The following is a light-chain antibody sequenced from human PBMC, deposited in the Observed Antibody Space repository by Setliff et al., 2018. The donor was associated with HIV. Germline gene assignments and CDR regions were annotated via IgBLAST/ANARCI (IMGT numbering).Light chain of an antibody. Sequence: DIVMTQSPDSLTVSLGERATINCKSSKSLLSSSNNKNYLTWYQQKPGQPPKLLIYWASTRESGVPDRFSGSGSGTDFTLTISSLQAEDVAIYYCQQYSATPLTFGGGTKV. CDR1: KSLLSSSNNKNY. CDR3: QQYSATPLT. CDR2: WAS. V-gene: IGKV4-1*01. J-gene: IGKJ4*01.